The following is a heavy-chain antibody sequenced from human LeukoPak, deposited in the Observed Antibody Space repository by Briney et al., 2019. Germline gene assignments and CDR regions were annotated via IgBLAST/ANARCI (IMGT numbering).Heavy chain of an antibody. CDR2: ISGSGGST. V-gene: IGHV3-23*01. CDR3: ARDPSDIVVVVAATRGDY. D-gene: IGHD2-15*01. Sequence: GGSLRLSCAASGFTFSSYAMSWVRQAPGKGLEWVSAISGSGGSTYYADSVKGRFTISRDNAKNSLYLQMNSLRAEDTAVYYCARDPSDIVVVVAATRGDYWGQGTLVTVSS. J-gene: IGHJ4*02. CDR1: GFTFSSYA.